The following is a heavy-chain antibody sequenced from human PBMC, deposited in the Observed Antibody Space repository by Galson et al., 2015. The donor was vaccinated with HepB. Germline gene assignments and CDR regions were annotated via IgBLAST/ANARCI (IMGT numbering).Heavy chain of an antibody. Sequence: SLRLSCAASGFTFSSYAMNWVRQAPGKGLEWVAETSYDGSDKYYADSVRGRFTISRDNSKNTLYLQMNSLRAEDTAVYYCAKGMSGSYYYYMDVWGKGTTVTVSS. V-gene: IGHV3-30*18. CDR2: TSYDGSDK. CDR3: AKGMSGSYYYYMDV. J-gene: IGHJ6*03. D-gene: IGHD1-26*01. CDR1: GFTFSSYA.